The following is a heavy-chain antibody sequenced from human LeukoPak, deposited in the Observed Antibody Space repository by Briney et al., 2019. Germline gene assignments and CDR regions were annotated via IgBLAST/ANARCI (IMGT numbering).Heavy chain of an antibody. V-gene: IGHV3-7*03. CDR1: GFTFSTYW. D-gene: IGHD4-11*01. CDR3: AKSRTTVDY. Sequence: QPGGSLRLSCAASGFTFSTYWMTWVRQAPGKGLEWVANMKGDGSEIYYVDSVKGRFTISRDNAKNLLYLQMNSLRDEDTAVYYCAKSRTTVDYWGQGTLVTVSS. CDR2: MKGDGSEI. J-gene: IGHJ4*02.